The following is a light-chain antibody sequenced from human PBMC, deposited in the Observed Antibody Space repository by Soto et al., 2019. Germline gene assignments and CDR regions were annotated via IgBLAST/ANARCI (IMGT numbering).Light chain of an antibody. J-gene: IGKJ5*01. CDR3: QQYGSSPT. V-gene: IGKV3-20*01. CDR1: QSVTSN. CDR2: GAS. Sequence: VVLTQSPATLSLSPGDRSTLSCRASQSVTSNLAWYQQKPGQAPRLLMFGASSRATGIADRFSGSGSGTEFTLTISRLDPEDFAVYYCQQYGSSPTFGQGTRLEIK.